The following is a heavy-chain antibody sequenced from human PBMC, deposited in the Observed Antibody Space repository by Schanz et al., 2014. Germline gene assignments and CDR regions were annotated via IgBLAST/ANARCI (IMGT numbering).Heavy chain of an antibody. D-gene: IGHD4-17*01. CDR1: GYTFTSYS. CDR3: ARGYGDSPTDF. J-gene: IGHJ4*02. CDR2: INVGNGNM. Sequence: QVQLVQSGAEVKKPGASVKVSCKASGYTFTSYSIHWVRQAPGQGLEWMGWINVGNGNMKYSQKFQGRVTITRDTSASTAYMELTSLRSEDTAVYYCARGYGDSPTDFWGRGTLVTVSS. V-gene: IGHV1-3*01.